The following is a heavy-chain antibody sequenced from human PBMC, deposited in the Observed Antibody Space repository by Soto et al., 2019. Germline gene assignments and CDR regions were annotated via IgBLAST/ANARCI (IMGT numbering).Heavy chain of an antibody. Sequence: SETLSLTCTVSGGSISSSSYCWGWIRQPPGKGLEWIGSIYYSGSTYYNPSLKSRVTISVDTSKNQFSLKLSSVTAADTAVYYCARRGYSGYDFFWGQGTLVTVSS. CDR1: GGSISSSSYC. CDR3: ARRGYSGYDFF. V-gene: IGHV4-39*01. D-gene: IGHD5-12*01. J-gene: IGHJ4*02. CDR2: IYYSGST.